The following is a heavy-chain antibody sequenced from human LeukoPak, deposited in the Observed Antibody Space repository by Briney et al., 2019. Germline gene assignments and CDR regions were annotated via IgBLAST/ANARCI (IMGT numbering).Heavy chain of an antibody. CDR2: ISWNSGNI. J-gene: IGHJ5*02. D-gene: IGHD6-13*01. V-gene: IGHV3-9*01. CDR3: VRSSSWYATQGKWFDP. CDR1: GFTFDDYA. Sequence: GGSLRLSCAASGFTFDDYAMHWVRQAPGKGLEWVSGISWNSGNIGYADSVKGRFTISRDNAKNSLYLQMNSLRAEDTALYYCVRSSSWYATQGKWFDPWGQGTLVTVSS.